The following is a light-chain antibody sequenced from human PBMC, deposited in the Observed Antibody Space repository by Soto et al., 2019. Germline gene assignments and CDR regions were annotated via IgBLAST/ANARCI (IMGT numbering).Light chain of an antibody. J-gene: IGLJ1*01. V-gene: IGLV2-14*01. CDR2: DVS. CDR1: SSDIGGYDY. Sequence: QSALTQPASVSGSPGQSITISCTGTSSDIGGYDYVSWYQQYPGKAPKLMIYDVSNRPSGVSDRFSGSKSANTASLTITGLQAEDEADYYCNSYTTSSSLYVFGTGTKVPVL. CDR3: NSYTTSSSLYV.